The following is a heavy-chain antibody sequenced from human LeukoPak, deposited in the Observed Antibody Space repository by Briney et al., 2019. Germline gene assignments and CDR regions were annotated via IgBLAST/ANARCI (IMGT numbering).Heavy chain of an antibody. CDR1: GFTFDDYA. CDR3: AKPQDIVVVPADPAFDI. Sequence: PGGSLRLSCAASGFTFDDYAMHWVRQAPGKGLEWVSLISGDGGSTFYADSVEGRFTISRDNTKDSLYLQMNSLRTEDTALYYCAKPQDIVVVPADPAFDIWGQGTMVTVSS. J-gene: IGHJ3*02. D-gene: IGHD2-2*01. V-gene: IGHV3-43*02. CDR2: ISGDGGST.